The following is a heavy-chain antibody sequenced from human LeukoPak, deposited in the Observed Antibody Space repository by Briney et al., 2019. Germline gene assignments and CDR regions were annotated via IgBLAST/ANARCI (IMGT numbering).Heavy chain of an antibody. D-gene: IGHD3-10*01. J-gene: IGHJ6*03. V-gene: IGHV4-38-2*02. CDR1: GYSISSGYY. Sequence: SESLSLTCTVSGYSISSGYYWGWIRQPPGKGLEWIGSIYHSGSTYYNPSLKSRVTISVDTSKNQFSLKLSSVTAADTAVYYCARHHASSYYYGSGSLRTYYYYYYMDVWGKGTTVTVSS. CDR3: ARHHASSYYYGSGSLRTYYYYYYMDV. CDR2: IYHSGST.